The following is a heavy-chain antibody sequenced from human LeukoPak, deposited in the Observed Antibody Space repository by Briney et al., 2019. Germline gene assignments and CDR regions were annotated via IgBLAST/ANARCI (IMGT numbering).Heavy chain of an antibody. D-gene: IGHD6-19*01. V-gene: IGHV3-21*01. J-gene: IGHJ4*02. Sequence: GGSLRLSCAASGCTFSSYSMNWVRQAPGKGLEWVSSISSSSSYIYYADSVKGRFTISRDNAKNSLYLQMNSLRAEDTAVYYCARGGLESSGFDYWGQGTLVTVSS. CDR2: ISSSSSYI. CDR3: ARGGLESSGFDY. CDR1: GCTFSSYS.